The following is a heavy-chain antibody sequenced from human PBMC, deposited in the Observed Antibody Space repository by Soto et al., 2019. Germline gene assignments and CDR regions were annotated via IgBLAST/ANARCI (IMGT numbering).Heavy chain of an antibody. CDR1: GFTFSDYY. J-gene: IGHJ4*02. V-gene: IGHV3-11*01. Sequence: GGSLRLSCAASGFTFSDYYMSWIRQAPGKGLEWVSYISSSGSTIYYADSVKGRFTISRDNAKNSLYLQMNSLRAEDTAVYYCARVPEYPSYYFDYWGQGILVTVSS. CDR2: ISSSGSTI. D-gene: IGHD6-6*01. CDR3: ARVPEYPSYYFDY.